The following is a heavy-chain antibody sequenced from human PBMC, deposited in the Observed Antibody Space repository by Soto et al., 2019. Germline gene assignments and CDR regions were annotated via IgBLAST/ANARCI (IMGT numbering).Heavy chain of an antibody. CDR1: GGSFSGYY. Sequence: QVRLQQWGAGLLKPSETLSLTCAVYGGSFSGYYWSWIRQPPGKGLEWIGEINHSGSTNYNPSLKSRVTISVDTSKNQFSLKLSSVTAADTAVYYCARGQGLRYFDWSRSPMDVWGKGTTVTVSS. D-gene: IGHD3-9*01. V-gene: IGHV4-34*01. CDR3: ARGQGLRYFDWSRSPMDV. CDR2: INHSGST. J-gene: IGHJ6*04.